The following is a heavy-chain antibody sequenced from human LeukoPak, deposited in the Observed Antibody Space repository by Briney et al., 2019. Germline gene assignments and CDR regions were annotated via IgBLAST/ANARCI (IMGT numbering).Heavy chain of an antibody. J-gene: IGHJ4*02. D-gene: IGHD3-10*01. Sequence: GGSLRLSCAASGFTFSIYGMHWVRQAPGKGLEWVALMSADEINIYYADSVKGRFTISRDNSKNTLYLQMNSLRAEDTAVYYCAKAVGDYWGQGTLVTVSS. CDR1: GFTFSIYG. V-gene: IGHV3-30*18. CDR2: MSADEINI. CDR3: AKAVGDY.